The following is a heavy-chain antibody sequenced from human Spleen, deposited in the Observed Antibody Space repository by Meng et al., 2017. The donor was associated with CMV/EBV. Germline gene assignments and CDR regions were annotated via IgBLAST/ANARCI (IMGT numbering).Heavy chain of an antibody. CDR3: ARDIADCSSTNCNRRYYYFAGMDV. Sequence: MHWVRQAPGQGLEWMAIINPRDGSTSSAQKFQGRVTVTRGTSTGTVYMELSSLRSEDTAMYYCARDIADCSSTNCNRRYYYFAGMDVWGQGTTVTVSS. CDR2: INPRDGST. D-gene: IGHD2-2*01. V-gene: IGHV1-46*01. J-gene: IGHJ6*02.